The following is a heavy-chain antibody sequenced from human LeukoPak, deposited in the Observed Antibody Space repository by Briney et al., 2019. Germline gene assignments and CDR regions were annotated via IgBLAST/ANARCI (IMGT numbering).Heavy chain of an antibody. Sequence: ASVKVSRKASGGTFSSYAISWVRQAPGQGLEWMGGIIPIFGTANYAQKFQGRVTITADESTSTAYMELSSLRSEDTAVYYCARGYIVGVPWGDNWFDPWGQGTLVTVSS. CDR1: GGTFSSYA. J-gene: IGHJ5*02. CDR3: ARGYIVGVPWGDNWFDP. D-gene: IGHD1-26*01. V-gene: IGHV1-69*13. CDR2: IIPIFGTA.